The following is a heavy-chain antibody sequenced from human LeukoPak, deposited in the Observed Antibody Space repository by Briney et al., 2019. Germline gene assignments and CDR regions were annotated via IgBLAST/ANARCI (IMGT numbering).Heavy chain of an antibody. CDR2: FDPEDGET. D-gene: IGHD1-26*01. CDR1: GYTLTELS. J-gene: IGHJ4*02. CDR3: ATAEIIVGATIFGY. V-gene: IGHV1-24*01. Sequence: ASVKVSCTVSGYTLTELSMHWVRQAPGKGLEWMGGFDPEDGETIYAQKFQGRVTMTEDTSTDTAYMELSSLRSEDTAVYYCATAEIIVGATIFGYWGQGTLVTVSS.